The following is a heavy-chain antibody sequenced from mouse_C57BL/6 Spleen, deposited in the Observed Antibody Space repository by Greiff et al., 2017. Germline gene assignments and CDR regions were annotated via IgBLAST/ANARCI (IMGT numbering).Heavy chain of an antibody. J-gene: IGHJ2*01. V-gene: IGHV14-4*01. CDR3: TRGTVHFDY. CDR1: GFNIKDDY. CDR2: IDPENGDT. D-gene: IGHD1-1*01. Sequence: EVQLQQSGAELVRPGASVKLSCTASGFNIKDDYMHWVKQRPEQGLEWIGWIDPENGDTEYASKFQGKATITADTSSNTAYLQLSSLTSEDTAVYYCTRGTVHFDYWGQGTTLTVSS.